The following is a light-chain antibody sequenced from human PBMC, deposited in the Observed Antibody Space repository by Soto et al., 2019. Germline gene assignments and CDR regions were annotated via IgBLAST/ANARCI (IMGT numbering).Light chain of an antibody. CDR2: GAS. V-gene: IGKV3-20*01. Sequence: EIMLRQSPGTLSLSHGERATLSCRASQSVSSSYLAWYQQKPGQAPGLLIYGASSRATGIPDRFSGSGSGTDFTLTISRLEAEAFAVYNCQQDGSSPRTFGQGTKVDIK. J-gene: IGKJ1*01. CDR3: QQDGSSPRT. CDR1: QSVSSSY.